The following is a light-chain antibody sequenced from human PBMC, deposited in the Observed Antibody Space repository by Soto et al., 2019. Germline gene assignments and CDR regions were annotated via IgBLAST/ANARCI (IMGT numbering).Light chain of an antibody. CDR2: GTC. J-gene: IGKJ1*01. Sequence: DIPMTQSPSSVSASVGDRVTITCRASQRVSNWLALYQQKPGKAPTLLMYGTCISQSGVPSRFSGSGSGTDFTLTISGLQPEDFATYYCQQANSFTSTFGQGTRVDIK. CDR1: QRVSNW. CDR3: QQANSFTST. V-gene: IGKV1-12*02.